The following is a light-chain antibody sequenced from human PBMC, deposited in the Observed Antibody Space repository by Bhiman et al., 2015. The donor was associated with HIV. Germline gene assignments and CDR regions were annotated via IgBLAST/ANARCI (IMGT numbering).Light chain of an antibody. Sequence: QSALTQPASVSGSPGQSITISCTGTSSDVGGYNYVSWFQQHPGKAPKLMIYDVSKRPSGVSNRFSGSKSGNTASLTISGLQAEDEAAYYCSSYTSSSTPLSFGTGTKVTVL. CDR2: DVS. CDR1: SSDVGGYNY. J-gene: IGLJ1*01. CDR3: SSYTSSSTPLS. V-gene: IGLV2-14*03.